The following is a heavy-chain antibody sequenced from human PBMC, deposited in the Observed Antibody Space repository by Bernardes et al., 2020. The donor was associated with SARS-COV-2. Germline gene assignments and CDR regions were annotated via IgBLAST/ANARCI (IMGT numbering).Heavy chain of an antibody. V-gene: IGHV2-5*01. CDR2: THWNDAN. J-gene: IGHJ6*02. D-gene: IGHD3-16*01. Sequence: SGPTLVKPTQTLTLTCTLSGSSLTSSGVGVGWVRQAPRQALEWLAVTHWNDANFFSPSLKKRLSITKDTPKNQVVLTITNMDPVDTATYYCTHRRVGVGRDSWGQGTTVTVSS. CDR3: THRRVGVGRDS. CDR1: GSSLTSSGVG.